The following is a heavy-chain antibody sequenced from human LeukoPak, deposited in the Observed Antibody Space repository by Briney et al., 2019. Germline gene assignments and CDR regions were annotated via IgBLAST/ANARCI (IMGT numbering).Heavy chain of an antibody. CDR3: ARVTGYYYESTGYYHHAFDI. D-gene: IGHD3-22*01. J-gene: IGHJ3*02. CDR2: INPNSGGT. CDR1: GYTCTGYY. Sequence: ASVRVSCKSSGYTCTGYYMHWVRQAPGQGLEWMGWINPNSGGTNYAQRFQGRVTMTRDTSISTAYMELSRLRFDDAAVYYCARVTGYYYESTGYYHHAFDIWGQGTMATVSS. V-gene: IGHV1-2*02.